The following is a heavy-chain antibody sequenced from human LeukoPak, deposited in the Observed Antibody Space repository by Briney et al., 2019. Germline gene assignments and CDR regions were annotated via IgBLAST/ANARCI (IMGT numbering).Heavy chain of an antibody. Sequence: ASVKVSCKASGHTFTSYYMHWVRQAPGQGLEWMGIINPSGGSTSYAQKFQGRVTMTRDMSTSTVYMELSSLRSEDTAVYYCARGRHYYDSSDYYYEGDAFDIWGQGTMVTVSS. J-gene: IGHJ3*02. CDR1: GHTFTSYY. CDR2: INPSGGST. D-gene: IGHD3-22*01. CDR3: ARGRHYYDSSDYYYEGDAFDI. V-gene: IGHV1-46*01.